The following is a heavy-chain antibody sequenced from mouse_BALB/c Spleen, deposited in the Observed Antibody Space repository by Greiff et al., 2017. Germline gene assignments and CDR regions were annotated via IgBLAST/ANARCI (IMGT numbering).Heavy chain of an antibody. CDR2: ISCYNGAT. Sequence: LVKPGASVKISCKASGYSFTGYYMHWVKQSHGKSLEWIGYISCYNGATSYNQKFKGKATFTVDTSSSTAYMQFNSLTSEDSAVYYCASYYYGSSSYFDYWGQGTTLTVSS. V-gene: IGHV1S34*01. CDR3: ASYYYGSSSYFDY. J-gene: IGHJ2*01. D-gene: IGHD1-1*01. CDR1: GYSFTGYY.